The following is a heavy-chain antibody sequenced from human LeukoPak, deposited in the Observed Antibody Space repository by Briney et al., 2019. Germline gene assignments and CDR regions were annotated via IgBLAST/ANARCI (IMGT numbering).Heavy chain of an antibody. Sequence: SETLSLTCAVYGGSFSGYYWSWIRQPPGKGLEWIGEINHSGSTNYNPSLKSRVTISVDTSKNQFSLKLSSVTAADTAVYYCARGGWGYCSSTSCYGLRYFDYWGQGTLVTVSS. J-gene: IGHJ4*02. V-gene: IGHV4-34*01. CDR3: ARGGWGYCSSTSCYGLRYFDY. CDR1: GGSFSGYY. D-gene: IGHD2-2*01. CDR2: INHSGST.